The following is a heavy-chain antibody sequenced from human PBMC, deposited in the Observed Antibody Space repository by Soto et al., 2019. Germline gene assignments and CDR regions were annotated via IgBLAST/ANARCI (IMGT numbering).Heavy chain of an antibody. Sequence: EVQLLESGGGLVQPGGSLTLSCAASGFSFSSYHMNWVRQASGKGLESVAVIMGTGGKTYYADSVQGRFTISRDDSKSTVFLQMNRLRADDTATYCCAKGGDNWYFDYRGQGTLVTVTS. CDR2: IMGTGGKT. J-gene: IGHJ4*02. CDR3: AKGGDNWYFDY. V-gene: IGHV3-23*01. CDR1: GFSFSSYH. D-gene: IGHD1-20*01.